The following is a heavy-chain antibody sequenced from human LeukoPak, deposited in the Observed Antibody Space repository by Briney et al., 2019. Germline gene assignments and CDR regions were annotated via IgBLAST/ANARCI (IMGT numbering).Heavy chain of an antibody. CDR3: ARDRYCSSTSCYSPMDV. CDR2: TSSSDAGK. CDR1: GFSLSSYA. V-gene: IGHV3-21*01. J-gene: IGHJ6*03. Sequence: PGGSLRLSCTVSGFSLSSYALSWVRRAPGKGLEWVSATSSSDAGKYYADSVKGRFTISRDNAKNSLYLQMNSLRAEDTAVYYCARDRYCSSTSCYSPMDVWGKGTTVTISS. D-gene: IGHD2-2*01.